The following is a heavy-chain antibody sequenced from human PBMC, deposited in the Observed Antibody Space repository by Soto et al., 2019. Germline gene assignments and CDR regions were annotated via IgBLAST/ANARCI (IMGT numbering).Heavy chain of an antibody. Sequence: SVKVSCKFSVYTLTKLSIHFVRQAPGKGLEWMGGFDPEDGETIYAQKFQGRVTMTEDTSTDTAYMELSSLRSEYTAVYYCATKHDTAMVHFDYWGQGTLVTVSS. V-gene: IGHV1-24*01. J-gene: IGHJ4*02. CDR1: VYTLTKLS. CDR3: ATKHDTAMVHFDY. D-gene: IGHD5-18*01. CDR2: FDPEDGET.